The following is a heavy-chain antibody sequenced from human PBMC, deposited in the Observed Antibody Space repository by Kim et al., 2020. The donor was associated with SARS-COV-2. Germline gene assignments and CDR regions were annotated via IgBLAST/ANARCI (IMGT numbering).Heavy chain of an antibody. CDR2: ISDGGTRT. J-gene: IGHJ4*02. V-gene: IGHV3-23*01. CDR3: AKDRPPSDSYYLDS. D-gene: IGHD2-21*02. Sequence: GGSLRLSCVDSGFTFSSQAMSWVRQAPGKGLEWVASISDGGTRTYYADSVKGRSTISRDNSKNTLYLQMNSLRVEDTALYYCAKDRPPSDSYYLDSWGQGTLVTVSS. CDR1: GFTFSSQA.